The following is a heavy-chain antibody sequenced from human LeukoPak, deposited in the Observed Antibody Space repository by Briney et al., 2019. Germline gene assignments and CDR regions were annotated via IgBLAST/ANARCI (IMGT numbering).Heavy chain of an antibody. CDR1: GGTFSSYA. V-gene: IGHV1-69*06. CDR2: IIPIFGTA. CDR3: ARVGYSYGYVSYYYYMDV. D-gene: IGHD5-18*01. Sequence: GASVKVSCKASGGTFSSYAISWVRQAPGQGLEWMGGIIPIFGTANYAQKFQGRVTITADKSTSTAFMELSSLRSEDTAVYYCARVGYSYGYVSYYYYMDVWGKGTTVTVSS. J-gene: IGHJ6*03.